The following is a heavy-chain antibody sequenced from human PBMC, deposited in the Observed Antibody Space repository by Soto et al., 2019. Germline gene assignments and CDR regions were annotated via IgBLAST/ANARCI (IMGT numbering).Heavy chain of an antibody. D-gene: IGHD2-8*02. Sequence: EVQLVESGGGLVQPGGSLRLSCAASGFIFSSYWMHWVRQAPGKGLVWVSRINSDGSSTSYADSVKGRFTISRDNAKNTLYMQMNSLRADDTAVYYCARGISWWGNLDYWGQGTLVTVSS. J-gene: IGHJ4*02. CDR1: GFIFSSYW. CDR2: INSDGSST. CDR3: ARGISWWGNLDY. V-gene: IGHV3-74*01.